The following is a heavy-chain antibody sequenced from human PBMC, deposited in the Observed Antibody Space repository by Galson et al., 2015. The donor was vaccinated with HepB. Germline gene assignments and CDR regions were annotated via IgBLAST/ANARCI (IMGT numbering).Heavy chain of an antibody. CDR1: GFTFSSYG. D-gene: IGHD6-19*01. Sequence: SLRLSCAASGFTFSSYGMHWVRQAPGKGLEWVAVISYDGSNKYYADSVKGRFTISRDNSKNTLYLQMNSLRAEDTAVYYCAKDPSSGWYKGFVAFDIWGQGTMVTVSS. CDR2: ISYDGSNK. CDR3: AKDPSSGWYKGFVAFDI. V-gene: IGHV3-30*18. J-gene: IGHJ3*02.